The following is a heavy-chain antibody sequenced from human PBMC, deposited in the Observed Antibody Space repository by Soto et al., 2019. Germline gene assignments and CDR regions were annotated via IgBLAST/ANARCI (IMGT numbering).Heavy chain of an antibody. CDR1: GFAFSNYE. V-gene: IGHV3-48*03. D-gene: IGHD3-3*02. CDR2: ISLSGSTI. Sequence: GGSLRLSCAASGFAFSNYEMNWVRQAPGKGLEWVSYISLSGSTIYYADSVKGRFTISRDDAKNSLYLQMDSLRADDTAVYYCARESFSASPNFFDYWGQGTLVTVSS. J-gene: IGHJ4*02. CDR3: ARESFSASPNFFDY.